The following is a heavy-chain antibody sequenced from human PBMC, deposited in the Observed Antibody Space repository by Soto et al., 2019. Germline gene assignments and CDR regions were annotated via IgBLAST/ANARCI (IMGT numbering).Heavy chain of an antibody. Sequence: GGSLRLSCAASGFTFSSYGMHWVRQAPGKGLEWVAVISYDGSNKYYADSVKGRFTISRDNSKNTLYLQMDSLRAEDTAVYYCAKDLDGIFDYWGQGTLVTVSS. CDR1: GFTFSSYG. J-gene: IGHJ4*02. CDR2: ISYDGSNK. D-gene: IGHD1-1*01. V-gene: IGHV3-30*18. CDR3: AKDLDGIFDY.